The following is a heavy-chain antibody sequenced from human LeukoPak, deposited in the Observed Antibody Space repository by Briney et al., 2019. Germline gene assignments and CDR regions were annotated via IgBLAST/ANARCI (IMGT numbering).Heavy chain of an antibody. CDR1: GFTFSSYW. Sequence: RGSLRLSCAASGFTFSSYWMHWVRQAPGKGLVWVSRINSDGSSTSYADSVKGRFTISRDNAKNTLYLQMNSLRAEDTAVYYCARDYDFWSGLYGMDVWGQGTTVTVSS. CDR3: ARDYDFWSGLYGMDV. J-gene: IGHJ6*02. D-gene: IGHD3-3*01. V-gene: IGHV3-74*01. CDR2: INSDGSST.